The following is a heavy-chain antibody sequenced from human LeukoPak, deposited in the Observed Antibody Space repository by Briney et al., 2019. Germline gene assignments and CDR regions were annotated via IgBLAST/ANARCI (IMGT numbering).Heavy chain of an antibody. J-gene: IGHJ4*02. CDR2: IKSKTDGGTT. Sequence: PGGSLRLSCAASGFTFSSYAMSWVRQAPGKGLEWVGRIKSKTDGGTTDYAAPVKGRFTISRDDSKNTLYLQMNSLKTEDTAVYYCTGYNWNYGTGYWGQGTLVTVSS. D-gene: IGHD1-7*01. CDR1: GFTFSSYA. CDR3: TGYNWNYGTGY. V-gene: IGHV3-15*01.